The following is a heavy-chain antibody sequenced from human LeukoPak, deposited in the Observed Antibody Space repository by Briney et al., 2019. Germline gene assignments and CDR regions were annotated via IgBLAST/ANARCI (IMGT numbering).Heavy chain of an antibody. CDR2: ISYDGSNK. Sequence: GGSLRLSCAASGFTFSSYAMHWIRQAPGKGLEWVAVISYDGSNKYYADSVKGRFTISRDNSKNTLYLQMNSLRAEDTAVYYCAREDSSSWVFDYWGQGTLVTVSS. CDR3: AREDSSSWVFDY. CDR1: GFTFSSYA. J-gene: IGHJ4*02. V-gene: IGHV3-30-3*01. D-gene: IGHD6-13*01.